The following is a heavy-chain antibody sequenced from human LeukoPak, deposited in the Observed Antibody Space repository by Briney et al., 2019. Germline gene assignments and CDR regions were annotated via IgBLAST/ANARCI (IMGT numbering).Heavy chain of an antibody. CDR1: GFIFTSYA. D-gene: IGHD7-27*01. V-gene: IGHV3-33*01. CDR3: ARDITGDPPPYYFDY. J-gene: IGHJ4*02. Sequence: GRSLRLSCAASGFIFTSYAMHWARQAPGKGLEWVAAIWSDGSNKYYTDSVKGRFTISRDNSKNTLYLQMNSLRAEDTAVYYCARDITGDPPPYYFDYWGQGSLVTVSS. CDR2: IWSDGSNK.